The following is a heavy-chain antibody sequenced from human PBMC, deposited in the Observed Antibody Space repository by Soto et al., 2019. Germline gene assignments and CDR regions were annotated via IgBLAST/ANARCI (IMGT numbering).Heavy chain of an antibody. CDR2: IYHSGST. CDR1: GGSIISSHW. D-gene: IGHD3-16*01. CDR3: ARLSGCYGMDV. V-gene: IGHV4-4*02. Sequence: QVQLQESGPGLVKPSGTLSLTCAVSGGSIISSHWWNWVRQPPGKGLEWIGQIYHSGSTNYTPSLKSRVTISVDKSKNHFSLEVTSVTAADTAFYYCARLSGCYGMDVWGQGATVSVSS. J-gene: IGHJ6*02.